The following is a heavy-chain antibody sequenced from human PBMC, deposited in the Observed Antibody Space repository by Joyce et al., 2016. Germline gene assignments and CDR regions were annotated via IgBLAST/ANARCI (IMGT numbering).Heavy chain of an antibody. CDR2: ISAHKGST. J-gene: IGHJ4*02. Sequence: QVQLVQSGAEVKKPGASVKVSCKTSGYTFTSYGISWVRQAPGQGLEWMGWISAHKGSTKYAQRFQGRVTMTTDTSTSTAYMELRSLRSYDTAVYYCVRDIAYSTTFFYYDYWGQGTLVTVSS. D-gene: IGHD6-13*01. V-gene: IGHV1-18*01. CDR3: VRDIAYSTTFFYYDY. CDR1: GYTFTSYG.